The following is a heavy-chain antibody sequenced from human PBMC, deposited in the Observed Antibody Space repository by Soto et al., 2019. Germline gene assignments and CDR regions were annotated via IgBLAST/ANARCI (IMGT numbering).Heavy chain of an antibody. D-gene: IGHD6-19*01. Sequence: GGSLRLSCAASGFTFSNYAMSWVRQAPGKGLEWVSAISSSGGNTNYAQKLQGRVTMTTDTSTSTAYMELRSLRSDDTAVYYCASWRGCLDYWGQGTLVTVSS. CDR3: ASWRGCLDY. V-gene: IGHV3-23*01. J-gene: IGHJ4*02. CDR1: GFTFSNYA. CDR2: ISSSGGNT.